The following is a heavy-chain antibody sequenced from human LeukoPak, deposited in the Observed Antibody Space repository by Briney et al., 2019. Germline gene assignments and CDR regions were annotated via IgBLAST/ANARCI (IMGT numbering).Heavy chain of an antibody. D-gene: IGHD3-10*01. CDR2: INPNSDVT. J-gene: IGHJ4*02. Sequence: ASVKVSCKAAGYTTTGDYMHWVRQAPGQGLEWMGWINPNSDVTNYAQKFQGRVTMTRDTSISTAYMELSRLRSDDTAVYDCARGFGGLQADYWGQGTLVIVSS. CDR1: GYTTTGDY. V-gene: IGHV1-2*02. CDR3: ARGFGGLQADY.